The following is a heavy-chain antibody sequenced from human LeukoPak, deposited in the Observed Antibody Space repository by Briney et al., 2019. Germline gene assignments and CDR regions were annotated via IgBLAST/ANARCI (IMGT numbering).Heavy chain of an antibody. CDR2: TYYRSKWYN. V-gene: IGHV6-1*01. J-gene: IGHJ3*02. CDR1: GDSVSSNSAA. Sequence: SQTLSLTCAISGDSVSSNSAAWNWIRQSPSRGLEWLGRTYYRSKWYNDYAVSVKSRITINPDTSKNQFSLQLNSVTPEDTAVYYCARDRRIYSSSWPLDAFDIWGQGTMVTVSS. D-gene: IGHD6-13*01. CDR3: ARDRRIYSSSWPLDAFDI.